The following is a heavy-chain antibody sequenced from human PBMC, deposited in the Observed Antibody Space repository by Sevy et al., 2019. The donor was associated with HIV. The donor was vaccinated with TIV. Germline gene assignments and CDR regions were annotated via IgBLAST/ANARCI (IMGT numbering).Heavy chain of an antibody. CDR1: GFTFSYYA. V-gene: IGHV3-30-3*01. CDR2: ISYDGTNK. CDR3: ARDRGYYDSSGFYSRYYFDY. Sequence: GGSLRLSCAASGFTFSYYATHWVRQAPGKGLEWVAVISYDGTNKQYAESVKGRFTISRDNSKNTLYLQMNSLRAEDTAVYYCARDRGYYDSSGFYSRYYFDYWGQGTLVTVSS. J-gene: IGHJ4*02. D-gene: IGHD3-22*01.